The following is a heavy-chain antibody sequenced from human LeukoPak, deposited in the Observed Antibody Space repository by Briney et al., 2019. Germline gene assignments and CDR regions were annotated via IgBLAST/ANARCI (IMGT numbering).Heavy chain of an antibody. J-gene: IGHJ4*02. CDR1: GFTFSSYA. Sequence: GGSLRLSCAASGFTFSSYAMSWVRQAPGKGLEWVSVISGSGVSTDYADSVKGRFTISRDNSKNTLYLQMNSLGAGDTAVYYCTRGDFYVGAQDYWGQGTLVAVSS. CDR3: TRGDFYVGAQDY. V-gene: IGHV3-23*01. CDR2: ISGSGVST. D-gene: IGHD1-26*01.